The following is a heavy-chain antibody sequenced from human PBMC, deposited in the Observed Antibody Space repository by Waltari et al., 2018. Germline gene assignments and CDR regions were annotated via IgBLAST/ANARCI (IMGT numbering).Heavy chain of an antibody. D-gene: IGHD6-19*01. CDR2: ISYSVST. V-gene: IGHV4-39*07. J-gene: IGHJ4*02. Sequence: QLQLQESGPGLVKASETLSLPCTASGGSISITGYYWGWVRQPPGKGLEWIGSISYSVSTSYNPSLKSRVTISVDTSKNQFSLSLTSVTAADTAVYYCARHRWLVDGPVDCWGQGALVTVSP. CDR1: GGSISITGYY. CDR3: ARHRWLVDGPVDC.